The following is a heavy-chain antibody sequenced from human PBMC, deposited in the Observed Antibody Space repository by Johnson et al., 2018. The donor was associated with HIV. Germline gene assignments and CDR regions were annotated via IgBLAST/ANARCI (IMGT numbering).Heavy chain of an antibody. J-gene: IGHJ3*02. CDR1: GFTFSSYA. Sequence: VQLVESGGGVVQPGRSLRLSCAASGFTFSSYAMSWVRQAPGKGLEWVSAISGSGGSTYYADSVKGRFTISRDNAKNSLYLQMNSLRAEDTALYYCARDVREYSSSFDAFDIWGQGTMVTVSS. D-gene: IGHD6-6*01. CDR2: ISGSGGST. V-gene: IGHV3-23*04. CDR3: ARDVREYSSSFDAFDI.